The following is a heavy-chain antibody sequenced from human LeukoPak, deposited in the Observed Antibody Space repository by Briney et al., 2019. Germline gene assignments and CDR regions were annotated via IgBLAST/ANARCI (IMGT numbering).Heavy chain of an antibody. Sequence: GGSLRLSCAASGFTFRDYTMNWVRQTPGKGLEWVSAINKGGSYMTYADSVKGRFTISRDNARNTLYLHMNSLRVEDTAVYYCARRKVYEFGEGYNYGMDVWGQGTTVTVSS. V-gene: IGHV3-21*01. CDR2: INKGGSYM. J-gene: IGHJ6*02. CDR1: GFTFRDYT. CDR3: ARRKVYEFGEGYNYGMDV. D-gene: IGHD2-8*01.